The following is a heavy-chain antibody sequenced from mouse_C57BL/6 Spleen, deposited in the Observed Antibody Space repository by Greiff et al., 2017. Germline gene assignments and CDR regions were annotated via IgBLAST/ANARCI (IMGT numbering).Heavy chain of an antibody. J-gene: IGHJ1*03. CDR1: GYTFTSYW. CDR2: INPSSGYT. V-gene: IGHV1-7*01. D-gene: IGHD1-1*01. Sequence: QVQLQQPGAELAKPGASVKLSCKASGYTFTSYWMHWVKQRPGQGLEWIGYINPSSGYTKYNQKFKDKATLTSDKYSSTAYMQLSSLTYEDSAVYYCARSLNYVASSGVWGTGATGTVSS. CDR3: ARSLNYVASSGV.